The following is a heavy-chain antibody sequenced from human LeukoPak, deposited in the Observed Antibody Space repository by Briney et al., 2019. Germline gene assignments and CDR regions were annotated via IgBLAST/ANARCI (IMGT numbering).Heavy chain of an antibody. J-gene: IGHJ4*02. CDR1: GFSFSSYE. CDR3: ARDIFIGYSPLAWSAAAGAMEDY. Sequence: GGSLRLSFAASGFSFSSYEMNWVRQAPGKGLEWISYISASGTLTHYADSVKGRFTISRDNAKNSLYLQMNSLRAEDTAVYYCARDIFIGYSPLAWSAAAGAMEDYWGQGTLVTVSS. V-gene: IGHV3-48*03. CDR2: ISASGTLT. D-gene: IGHD6-13*01.